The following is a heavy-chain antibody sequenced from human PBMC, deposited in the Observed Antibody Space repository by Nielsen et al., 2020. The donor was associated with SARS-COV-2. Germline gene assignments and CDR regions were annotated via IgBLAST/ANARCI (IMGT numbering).Heavy chain of an antibody. V-gene: IGHV3-9*01. Sequence: SLKISCAASGFTFDDYAMHWVRQAPGRGLEWVSGISWNSGSIGYADSVKGRFTISRDNAKNSLYLQMNSLRAEDTALYYCARVEYYDFWSGYRKYYYYYYMDVWGKGTTVTVSS. CDR2: ISWNSGSI. J-gene: IGHJ6*03. CDR3: ARVEYYDFWSGYRKYYYYYYMDV. D-gene: IGHD3-3*01. CDR1: GFTFDDYA.